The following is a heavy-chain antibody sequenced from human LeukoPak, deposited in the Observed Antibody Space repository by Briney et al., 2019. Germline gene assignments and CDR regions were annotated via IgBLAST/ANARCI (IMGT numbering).Heavy chain of an antibody. CDR1: GFTFSDYY. Sequence: PGGSLRLSCAASGFTFSDYYMSWIRQAPGKGLEWVSYISSSGSTIYYADSVKGRFTISRDNAKNSLYLQMNSLRAEDTAVYYCARDVLLWFGENERMDVWGKGTTVTVSS. J-gene: IGHJ6*04. V-gene: IGHV3-11*04. CDR3: ARDVLLWFGENERMDV. D-gene: IGHD3-10*01. CDR2: ISSSGSTI.